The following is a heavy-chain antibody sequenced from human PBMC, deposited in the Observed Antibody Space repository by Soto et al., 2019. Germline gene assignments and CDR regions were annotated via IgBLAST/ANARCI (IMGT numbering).Heavy chain of an antibody. D-gene: IGHD1-26*01. CDR2: INAGNGNT. V-gene: IGHV1-3*01. CDR1: GYTFTSYA. J-gene: IGHJ4*02. CDR3: ARVFMSWSGSYYFDY. Sequence: QVQLVQSWAEVKKPGASVKVSCKASGYTFTSYAMHWVRQAPGQRLEWMGWINAGNGNTKYSQKFQGRVTITRDTSASAAYMELSSMRSEDTAVYYCARVFMSWSGSYYFDYWGQGTLVTVSS.